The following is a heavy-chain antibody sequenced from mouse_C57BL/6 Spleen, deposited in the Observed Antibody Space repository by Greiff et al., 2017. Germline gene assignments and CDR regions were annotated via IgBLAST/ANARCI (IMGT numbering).Heavy chain of an antibody. CDR1: GFTFSSYA. Sequence: DVKLVESGGGLVKPGGSLKLSCAASGFTFSSYAMSWVRQTPEKRLEWVATISDGGSYTYYPDNVKGRFTISRDNAKNNLYLQMSHLKSEDTAMYYCARELSYAMDYWGQGTSVTASS. V-gene: IGHV5-4*01. CDR3: ARELSYAMDY. CDR2: ISDGGSYT. J-gene: IGHJ4*01.